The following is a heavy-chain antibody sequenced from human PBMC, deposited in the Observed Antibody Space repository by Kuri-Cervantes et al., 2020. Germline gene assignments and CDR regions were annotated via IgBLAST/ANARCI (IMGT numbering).Heavy chain of an antibody. D-gene: IGHD3-22*01. CDR1: GYTFTGYY. J-gene: IGHJ5*02. CDR3: ARVVRSWLLRQNWFDP. CDR2: INPSGGST. V-gene: IGHV1-46*01. Sequence: ASVKVSCKASGYTFTGYYMHWVRQAPGQGLEWMGIINPSGGSTSYAQKFQGRVTMTRDTSTSTVYMELSSLRSEDTAVYYCARVVRSWLLRQNWFDPWGQGTLVTVSS.